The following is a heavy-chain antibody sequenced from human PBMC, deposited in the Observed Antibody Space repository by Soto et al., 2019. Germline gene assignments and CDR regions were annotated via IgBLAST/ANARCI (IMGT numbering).Heavy chain of an antibody. V-gene: IGHV1-46*01. Sequence: ASVKVSCKASGYTFTSYYMHWVRQAPGQGLEWMGIINPSGGSTSYAQKFQGRVTMTRDTSTSTVYMELSSLRSEDTAVYYCARDQGSSGWPLRWFDPWGQGTLVTVSA. CDR3: ARDQGSSGWPLRWFDP. D-gene: IGHD6-19*01. CDR2: INPSGGST. J-gene: IGHJ5*02. CDR1: GYTFTSYY.